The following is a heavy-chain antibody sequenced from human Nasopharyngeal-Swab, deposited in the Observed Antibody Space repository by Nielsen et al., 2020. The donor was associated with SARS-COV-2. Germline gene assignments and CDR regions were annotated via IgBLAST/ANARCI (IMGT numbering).Heavy chain of an antibody. V-gene: IGHV3-15*01. CDR2: IKSKTDGGTT. Sequence: ESLKISCAASGFTFSNAWMSRVRQAPGKGLEWVGRIKSKTDGGTTDYAAPVKGRFTISRDDSKNSLYLQMNSLKTEDTAVYYCARVRDTVAAYYFDYWGQGTLVTVSS. CDR3: ARVRDTVAAYYFDY. CDR1: GFTFSNAW. D-gene: IGHD6-19*01. J-gene: IGHJ4*02.